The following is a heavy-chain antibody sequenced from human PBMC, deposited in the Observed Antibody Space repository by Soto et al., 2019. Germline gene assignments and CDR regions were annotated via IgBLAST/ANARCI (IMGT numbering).Heavy chain of an antibody. D-gene: IGHD6-13*01. CDR1: GGSISTGGYY. CDR2: IYYSGST. CDR3: ARDREGIAAAGSFFDY. Sequence: PSETLSLTCTVSGGSISTGGYYWSWIRQHPGKGLEWIGYIYYSGSTYYNPSLKSRVTISVDTSKNQFSLKLISVTAADTAVYYCARDREGIAAAGSFFDYWGQGTLVTVSS. V-gene: IGHV4-31*03. J-gene: IGHJ4*02.